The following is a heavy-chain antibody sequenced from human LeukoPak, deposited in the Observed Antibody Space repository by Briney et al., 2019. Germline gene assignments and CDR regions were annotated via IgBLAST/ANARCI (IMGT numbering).Heavy chain of an antibody. CDR3: AKVITMRVAPVDY. CDR2: ISGSGGST. D-gene: IGHD3-22*01. V-gene: IGHV3-23*01. J-gene: IGHJ4*02. CDR1: GFTFSSYA. Sequence: GGSLRLSCEASGFTFSSYAMSWVRQAPGKGLEWVAAISGSGGSTYYADSLKGRFTISRDNSKNTLYLQMNSLRAEDTAVYYCAKVITMRVAPVDYWGQGTLVTVSS.